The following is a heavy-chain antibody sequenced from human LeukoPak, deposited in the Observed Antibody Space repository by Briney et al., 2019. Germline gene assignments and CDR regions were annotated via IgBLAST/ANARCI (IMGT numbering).Heavy chain of an antibody. CDR3: ARDGYNWNDLDY. CDR1: GGSISSYY. D-gene: IGHD1-20*01. CDR2: IYYSGST. V-gene: IGHV4-59*01. Sequence: SETLSLTCTVSGGSISSYYWSWIRQPPGKGLEWIGYIYYSGSTNYNPSLKSRVTISVDTSKSQFSLKLSSVTAADTAVYYCARDGYNWNDLDYWGQGTLVTVSS. J-gene: IGHJ4*02.